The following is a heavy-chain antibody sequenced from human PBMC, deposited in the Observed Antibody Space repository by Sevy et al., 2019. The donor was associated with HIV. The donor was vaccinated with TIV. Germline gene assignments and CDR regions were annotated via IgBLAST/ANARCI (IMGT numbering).Heavy chain of an antibody. CDR3: ARAPVHKAFDI. CDR2: ISSSSSYI. D-gene: IGHD6-6*01. Sequence: GGSLRLSCAASGFTFSSYSMNWVRQAPGKGLEWVSSISSSSSYIYYADSGKGRFTISRDNAKNSLYLQRNSLRAEDTAVYDWARAPVHKAFDIWGQGTMVTVSS. V-gene: IGHV3-21*01. J-gene: IGHJ3*02. CDR1: GFTFSSYS.